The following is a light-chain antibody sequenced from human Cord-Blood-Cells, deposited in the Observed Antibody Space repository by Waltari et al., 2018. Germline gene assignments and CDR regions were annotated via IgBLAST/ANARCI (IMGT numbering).Light chain of an antibody. J-gene: IGLJ1*01. Sequence: QSALTQPRSVSGSPGQSVTISCTGTSSDVGGYNYVSWYQQHPGKAPKPMIYDVSKRPAGGPARFSGSKSGNTASLTGSVLQAEDEADYYCCSYAGSYTFFGTATKVTVL. CDR3: CSYAGSYTF. CDR2: DVS. V-gene: IGLV2-11*01. CDR1: SSDVGGYNY.